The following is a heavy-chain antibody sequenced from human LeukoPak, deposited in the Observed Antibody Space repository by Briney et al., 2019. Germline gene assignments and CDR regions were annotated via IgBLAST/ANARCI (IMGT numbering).Heavy chain of an antibody. J-gene: IGHJ4*02. CDR3: ARDPNFTYYYDSSGYSDY. CDR2: IKQDGSEK. D-gene: IGHD3-22*01. V-gene: IGHV3-7*01. CDR1: GFTFSSYW. Sequence: AGGSLRLSSAASGFTFSSYWMSWVRQAPGKGLEWVANIKQDGSEKYYVDSVKGRFTISRDNAKNSLYLQMNSLRAEGTAVYYCARDPNFTYYYDSSGYSDYWGQGTLVTVSS.